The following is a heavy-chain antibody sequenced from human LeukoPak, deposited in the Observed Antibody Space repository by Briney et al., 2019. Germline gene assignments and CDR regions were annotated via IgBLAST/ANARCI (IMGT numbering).Heavy chain of an antibody. D-gene: IGHD4-17*01. CDR1: GFTFRTYG. CDR2: VSGSGSST. CDR3: AKGSEARYGDLDY. Sequence: RSGVSLRLSCAASGFTFRTYGMSWVRQAPGKGLEWVSGVSGSGSSTYYADSVKGRFTISRDNSENTLYLQMDSLRAEDTAIYYCAKGSEARYGDLDYWGQGTLVTVSS. V-gene: IGHV3-23*01. J-gene: IGHJ4*02.